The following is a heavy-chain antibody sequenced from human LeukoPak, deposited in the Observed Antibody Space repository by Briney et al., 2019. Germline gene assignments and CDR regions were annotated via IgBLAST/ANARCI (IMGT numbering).Heavy chain of an antibody. J-gene: IGHJ5*02. D-gene: IGHD6-13*01. CDR2: IIPIFGTA. Sequence: SVKVSCKASGGTFSSYAISWVRQAPAQGLEWMGGIIPIFGTANYAQKFQGRVTITADESTSTAYMELSSLRSEDTAVYYCARGRLELVLKNWFDPWGQGTLVTVSS. V-gene: IGHV1-69*13. CDR3: ARGRLELVLKNWFDP. CDR1: GGTFSSYA.